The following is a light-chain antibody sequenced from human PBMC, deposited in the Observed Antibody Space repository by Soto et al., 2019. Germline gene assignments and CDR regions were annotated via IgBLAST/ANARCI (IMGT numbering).Light chain of an antibody. V-gene: IGKV3-11*01. CDR2: DAS. CDR1: QSISSY. CDR3: QHRSNWPSIT. Sequence: EIVLTQSPGTLSLSPGERATLSCRASQSISSYLAWYQQKPGQAHRLLMYDASNRATGIPARFSGSGSGTDFSLTISSLEPEDFAVYYCQHRSNWPSITFGQGTRLEIK. J-gene: IGKJ5*01.